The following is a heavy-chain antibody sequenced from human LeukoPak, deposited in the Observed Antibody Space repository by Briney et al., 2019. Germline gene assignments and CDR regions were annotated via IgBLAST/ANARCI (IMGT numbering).Heavy chain of an antibody. D-gene: IGHD6-13*01. Sequence: GGSLRLSCAASGFTVSSNYMSWVRQAPGKGLEWVSVIYSGGSTYYADSVKGRFTISRDNSKNTLYLQMNSLRAEDTAVYYCASGVYSSSWYPGGFDYWGQGTLVTVSS. V-gene: IGHV3-53*01. CDR1: GFTVSSNY. CDR2: IYSGGST. J-gene: IGHJ4*02. CDR3: ASGVYSSSWYPGGFDY.